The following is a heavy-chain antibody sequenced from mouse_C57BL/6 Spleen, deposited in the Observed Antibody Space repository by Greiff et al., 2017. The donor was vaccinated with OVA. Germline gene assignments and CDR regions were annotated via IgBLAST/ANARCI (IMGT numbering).Heavy chain of an antibody. CDR3: ARPYFTTVVARGYAMDY. D-gene: IGHD1-1*01. CDR1: GYSITSGYY. Sequence: EVKLQESGPGLVKPSQSLSLTCSVTGYSITSGYYWNWIRQFPGNKLEWMGYISYDGSNNYNPSLKNRISITRDTSKNQFFLKLNSVTTEDTATYYCARPYFTTVVARGYAMDYWGQGTSVTVSS. CDR2: ISYDGSN. J-gene: IGHJ4*01. V-gene: IGHV3-6*01.